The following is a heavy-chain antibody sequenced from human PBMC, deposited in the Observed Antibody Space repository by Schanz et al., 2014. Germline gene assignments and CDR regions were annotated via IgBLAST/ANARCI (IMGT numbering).Heavy chain of an antibody. CDR1: GYTFTTYY. Sequence: QVQLLQSGAEVKKPGASMKVSCKASGYTFTTYYMLWVRQAPGQGLEWMGIINPSGGSTRYGQKFQGRVTNTADKSTSTAYMDLSSLRPEDTAVYYCARSNYYDNSDYYNSFDYWGQGTLVTVSS. J-gene: IGHJ4*02. CDR2: INPSGGST. D-gene: IGHD3-22*01. V-gene: IGHV1-46*01. CDR3: ARSNYYDNSDYYNSFDY.